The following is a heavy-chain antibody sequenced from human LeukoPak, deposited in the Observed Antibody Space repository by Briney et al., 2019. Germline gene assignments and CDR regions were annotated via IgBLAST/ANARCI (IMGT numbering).Heavy chain of an antibody. V-gene: IGHV1-3*01. Sequence: ASVKVSCKASGYTFTSYAMHWVRQAPGQRLEWMGWINAGNGNTKYSQKFQGRVTITRDTSASTAYMGLSSLRSEDTAVYYCARHLNDYYYYYGMDVWGQGTTVTVSS. CDR3: ARHLNDYYYYYGMDV. CDR1: GYTFTSYA. CDR2: INAGNGNT. D-gene: IGHD4/OR15-4a*01. J-gene: IGHJ6*02.